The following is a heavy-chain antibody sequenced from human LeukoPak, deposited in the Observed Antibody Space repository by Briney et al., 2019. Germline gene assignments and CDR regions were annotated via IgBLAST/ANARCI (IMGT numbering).Heavy chain of an antibody. Sequence: NPGGSLRLSCAVSGFTFTSYEMNWVRQAPGKGLEWVSFTDTSGRYVYYGDSVKGRFTISRDNAKNLLFLQMNGLRAEDTALYYCARGRSITLLRGVAMSDGFDIWGQGAMVAVSS. CDR3: ARGRSITLLRGVAMSDGFDI. V-gene: IGHV3-21*06. CDR1: GFTFTSYE. D-gene: IGHD3-10*01. CDR2: TDTSGRYV. J-gene: IGHJ3*02.